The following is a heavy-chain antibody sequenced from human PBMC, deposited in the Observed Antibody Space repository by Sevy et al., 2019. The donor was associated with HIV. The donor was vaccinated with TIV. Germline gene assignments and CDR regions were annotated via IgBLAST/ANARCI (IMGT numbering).Heavy chain of an antibody. CDR2: INSDASDT. J-gene: IGHJ4*02. CDR1: GFTFSSYW. CDR3: SLXWWGRATXXY. V-gene: IGHV3-74*01. D-gene: IGHD2-21*02. Sequence: GGSLRLSCAASGFTFSSYWMHWVRQAPGKGLVWVSRINSDASDTSYADSVKGRFTISRDNAKNTLYLQMNSLRAEDTALYYCSLXWWGRATXXYWGQXALVTVSS.